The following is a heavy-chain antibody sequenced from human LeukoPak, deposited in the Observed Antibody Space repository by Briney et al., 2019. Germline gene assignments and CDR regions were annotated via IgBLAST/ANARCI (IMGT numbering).Heavy chain of an antibody. Sequence: ASVKVSCKASGYTFTGYYMHWVRQAPGQGLEWMGWINPNSGNTGYAQKFQGRVTMTRNTSISTAYMELSSLRSEDTAVYYCARVLMYSSSGYYFDYWGQGTLVTVSS. D-gene: IGHD6-6*01. V-gene: IGHV1-8*02. J-gene: IGHJ4*02. CDR1: GYTFTGYY. CDR2: INPNSGNT. CDR3: ARVLMYSSSGYYFDY.